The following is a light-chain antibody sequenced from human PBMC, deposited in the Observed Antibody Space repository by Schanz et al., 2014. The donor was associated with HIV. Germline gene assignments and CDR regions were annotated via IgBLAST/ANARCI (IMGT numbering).Light chain of an antibody. CDR3: QQSYGTPPEWT. Sequence: DIQMTQSPSTLSASVGDRVTITCRASQSLSSWLAWYQQKPGKAPKLLIYKASSLESGVPSRFSGSGSGTEFTLTITSLQPDDFATYYCQQSYGTPPEWTFGQGTKVEIK. CDR1: QSLSSW. V-gene: IGKV1-5*03. J-gene: IGKJ1*01. CDR2: KAS.